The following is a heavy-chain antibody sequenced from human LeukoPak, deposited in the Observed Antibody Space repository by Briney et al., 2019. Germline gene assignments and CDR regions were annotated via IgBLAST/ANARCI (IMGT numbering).Heavy chain of an antibody. Sequence: QTGGSLRLSCAASGFTFSSYAMSWVRQAPGKGLEWVSAISGSGGSTYYADSVKGRFTISRDNSKNTLYLQTNSLRAEDTAVYYCARIMAVAAPADYWGQGTLVTVSS. CDR3: ARIMAVAAPADY. J-gene: IGHJ4*02. CDR1: GFTFSSYA. CDR2: ISGSGGST. V-gene: IGHV3-23*01. D-gene: IGHD6-19*01.